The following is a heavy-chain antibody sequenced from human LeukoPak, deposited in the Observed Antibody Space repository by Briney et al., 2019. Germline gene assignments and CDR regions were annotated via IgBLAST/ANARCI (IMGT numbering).Heavy chain of an antibody. CDR3: ARDLRDYDILTGNYYYYMDV. Sequence: SETLSLNCAVYGGSFSGYYWSWIRQPPGKELEWIGEINHSGSTNYNPSLKSRVTISVDTSKNQFSLKLSSVTAADTAVYYCARDLRDYDILTGNYYYYMDVWGQGTLVTVSS. D-gene: IGHD3-9*01. V-gene: IGHV4-34*01. CDR2: INHSGST. J-gene: IGHJ6*03. CDR1: GGSFSGYY.